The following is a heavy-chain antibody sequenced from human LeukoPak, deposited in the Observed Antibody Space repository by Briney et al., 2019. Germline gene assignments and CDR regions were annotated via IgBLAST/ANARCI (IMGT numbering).Heavy chain of an antibody. D-gene: IGHD3-16*01. V-gene: IGHV4-59*01. J-gene: IGHJ3*02. CDR2: IYYSGST. CDR1: GGSISSYY. CDR3: ARDTSPMRADTTGVNVWFDAFDI. Sequence: SETLSLTCTVSGGSISSYYWSWIRQPPGKGLEWIGYIYYSGSTNYNPSLKSRVTISVDTSKNQFSLKLSSVTAADTAVYYCARDTSPMRADTTGVNVWFDAFDIWGQGTMVTVSS.